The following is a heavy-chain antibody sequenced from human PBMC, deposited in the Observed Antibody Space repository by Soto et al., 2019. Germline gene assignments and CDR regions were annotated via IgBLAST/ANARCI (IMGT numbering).Heavy chain of an antibody. CDR2: IDPSDSYT. J-gene: IGHJ6*02. D-gene: IGHD6-13*01. CDR1: GYSFTGYW. Sequence: GESLKISCKGSGYSFTGYWISGVRQMPGKGLEWMGRIDPSDSYTNYSPSFQGHVTISADKSISTAYLQWSSLKASDTAMYYCARRGSSHPYYYYGMDVWGQGTTVTVSS. V-gene: IGHV5-10-1*01. CDR3: ARRGSSHPYYYYGMDV.